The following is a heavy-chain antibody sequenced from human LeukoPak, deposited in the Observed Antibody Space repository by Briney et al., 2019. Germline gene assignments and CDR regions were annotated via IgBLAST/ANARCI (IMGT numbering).Heavy chain of an antibody. CDR1: GYSFTSYW. Sequence: GEXLKISYKGSGYSFTSYWIGWVREMAGKGVEWMGIIYPGGCDTRYSPSFEGQVTISAEKSISTAYLQWSSLKASDTAMYYCARSGYCSSTSCYPIDYWGQGTLVTVSS. CDR3: ARSGYCSSTSCYPIDY. CDR2: IYPGGCDT. D-gene: IGHD2-2*01. J-gene: IGHJ4*02. V-gene: IGHV5-51*01.